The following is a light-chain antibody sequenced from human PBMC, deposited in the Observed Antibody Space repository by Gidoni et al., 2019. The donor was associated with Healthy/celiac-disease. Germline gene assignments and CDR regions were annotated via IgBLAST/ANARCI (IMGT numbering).Light chain of an antibody. V-gene: IGKV1-9*01. J-gene: IGKJ3*01. CDR1: QGLSTY. CDR3: QQLNSYPIT. CDR2: AAS. Sequence: DIQLTQSPSFLSASVGDRVTITCRASQGLSTYLAWYQQKPGKAPKLLIYAASTLQSGVPSRFSGSGSGTEFTLTISSLQPEDFATYYCQQLNSYPITFGPGTKVDIK.